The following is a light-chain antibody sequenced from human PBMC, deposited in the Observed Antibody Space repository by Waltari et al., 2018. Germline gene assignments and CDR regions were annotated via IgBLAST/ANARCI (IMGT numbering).Light chain of an antibody. J-gene: IGKJ1*01. Sequence: DIVMTQSPGSLAVSLGERATINCRSSQSLLDTYKNKQHLAWYQQKPGQPLKLLIYWASTRESGVPDRFSGGGSGTEFTLTIRSVQAEDAAVYYCQQYYESPLTFGQGTKVEIE. V-gene: IGKV4-1*01. CDR2: WAS. CDR1: QSLLDTYKNKQH. CDR3: QQYYESPLT.